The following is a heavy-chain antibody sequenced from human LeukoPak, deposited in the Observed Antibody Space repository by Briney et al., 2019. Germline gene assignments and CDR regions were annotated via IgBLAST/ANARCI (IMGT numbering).Heavy chain of an antibody. CDR1: GFTFSDYY. Sequence: GSLRLSCAASGFTFSDYYMSWIRQAPGKGLEWVSAISGSGGSTYYADSVKGRFTISRDNSKNTLYLQMNSLRAEDTAVYYCAKEGGIVGATPFDYWGQGTLVTVSS. J-gene: IGHJ4*02. V-gene: IGHV3-23*01. CDR3: AKEGGIVGATPFDY. D-gene: IGHD1-26*01. CDR2: ISGSGGST.